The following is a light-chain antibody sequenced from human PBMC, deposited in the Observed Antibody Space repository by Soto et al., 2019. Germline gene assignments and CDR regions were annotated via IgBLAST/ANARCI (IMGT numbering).Light chain of an antibody. Sequence: EIVLTQSSGTLSLSPGERATLSCRASQSVSSSYLAWYQQKPGQAPRLLIYGASSRATGISDRFSGSGSGTDFTLTISRLEPEDFAVYYCQQYGSSSWTFGQGTKVDIK. J-gene: IGKJ1*01. V-gene: IGKV3-20*01. CDR2: GAS. CDR1: QSVSSSY. CDR3: QQYGSSSWT.